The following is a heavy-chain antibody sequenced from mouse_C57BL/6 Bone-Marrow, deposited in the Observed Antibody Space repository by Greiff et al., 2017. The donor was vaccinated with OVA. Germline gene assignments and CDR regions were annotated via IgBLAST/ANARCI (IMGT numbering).Heavy chain of an antibody. J-gene: IGHJ4*01. CDR1: GYTFTDYE. CDR3: TGHYYGSSPDYYAMDY. Sequence: VQLQQSGAELVRPGASVTLSCKASGYTFTDYEMHWVKQTPVHGLEWIGAIDPETGGTAYNQKFKGKAILTADKSSSTAYMELRSLTSEDSAVYYVTGHYYGSSPDYYAMDYWGQGTSVTVSS. CDR2: IDPETGGT. V-gene: IGHV1-15*01. D-gene: IGHD1-1*01.